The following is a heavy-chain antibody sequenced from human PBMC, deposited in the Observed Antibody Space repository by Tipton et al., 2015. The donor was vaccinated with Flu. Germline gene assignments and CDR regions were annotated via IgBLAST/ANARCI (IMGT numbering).Heavy chain of an antibody. CDR3: ARDYNWGGGY. J-gene: IGHJ4*02. D-gene: IGHD7-27*01. CDR2: IDPTSSHI. V-gene: IGHV3-21*01. Sequence: SLRLSCAASGFSFNIYTMMWVRLVPGKGLEWVASIDPTSSHIHYGDSVRSRFTISRDNAKYSVFLHMDNLGDDDTAVYFCARDYNWGGGYWGQGTLVAVSS. CDR1: GFSFNIYT.